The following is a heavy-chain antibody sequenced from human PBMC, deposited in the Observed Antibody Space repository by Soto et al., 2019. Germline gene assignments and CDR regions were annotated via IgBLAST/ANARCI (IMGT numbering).Heavy chain of an antibody. CDR3: ARAHRIESAGLYYYYYYGMDV. CDR2: IYPGDSDT. D-gene: IGHD6-13*01. CDR1: GYSFSSYW. Sequence: GESLKISCKGSGYSFSSYWVVWVRQMPGKGLEWMGIIYPGDSDTTYSPSFQGQVTISADKSISTAYLQWSSLKASDTAMYYCARAHRIESAGLYYYYYYGMDVWGQGTTVTVSS. V-gene: IGHV5-51*01. J-gene: IGHJ6*02.